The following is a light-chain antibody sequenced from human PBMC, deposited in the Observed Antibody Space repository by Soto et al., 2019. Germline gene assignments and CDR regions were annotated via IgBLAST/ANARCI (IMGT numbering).Light chain of an antibody. CDR2: DVS. CDR3: RSYAGSILGV. Sequence: QSALTQSPSASGSPGQSVTISCTGTSSDVGNYKYVSWYQQLPGKAPKLMIYDVSKRPSGVPDRFSGSKSGNTASLTVSGLQVEDEADYYCRSYAGSILGVFGGGTKVTVL. V-gene: IGLV2-8*01. J-gene: IGLJ3*02. CDR1: SSDVGNYKY.